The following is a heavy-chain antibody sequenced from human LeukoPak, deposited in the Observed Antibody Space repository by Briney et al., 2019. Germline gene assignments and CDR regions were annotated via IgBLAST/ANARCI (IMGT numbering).Heavy chain of an antibody. Sequence: GASVKVSCKASGYTFTSYDINWVRQATGQGLEWMGWMNPNSGNTGYAQKFQGRVTITRNTSISTAYMELSSLRSEDTAVYYCARGWTQWELRPRYMDVWGKGTTVTVSS. CDR2: MNPNSGNT. J-gene: IGHJ6*03. CDR1: GYTFTSYD. CDR3: ARGWTQWELRPRYMDV. D-gene: IGHD1-26*01. V-gene: IGHV1-8*03.